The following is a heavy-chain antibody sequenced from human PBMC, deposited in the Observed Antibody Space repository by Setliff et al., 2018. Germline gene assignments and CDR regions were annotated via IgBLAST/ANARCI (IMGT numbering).Heavy chain of an antibody. Sequence: GGSLRLSCAASGFTFSNYWMSWVRQAPGKGLEWVAHIKGDGSEKIYVDSVKGRFTISRDNAKNSVYLQMNSLRAEDTAVYYCAAIWHRYFDYWGQGTLVTSPQ. V-gene: IGHV3-7*01. J-gene: IGHJ4*02. CDR1: GFTFSNYW. CDR3: AAIWHRYFDY. CDR2: IKGDGSEK.